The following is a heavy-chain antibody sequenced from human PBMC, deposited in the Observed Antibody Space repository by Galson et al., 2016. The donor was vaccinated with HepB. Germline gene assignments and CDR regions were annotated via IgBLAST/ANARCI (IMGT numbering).Heavy chain of an antibody. CDR2: IYSGGAT. CDR1: GFIVSSHY. V-gene: IGHV3-53*01. CDR3: ARDPGRIAAAGHLDS. D-gene: IGHD6-13*01. Sequence: LRLSCAASGFIVSSHYMNWVRQTPGKGLEWVAIIYSGGATYYADSVKGRFTISRDNPNNTVYLQMNSLRGEDTAVYYCARDPGRIAAAGHLDSWGQGTPVTVSS. J-gene: IGHJ5*01.